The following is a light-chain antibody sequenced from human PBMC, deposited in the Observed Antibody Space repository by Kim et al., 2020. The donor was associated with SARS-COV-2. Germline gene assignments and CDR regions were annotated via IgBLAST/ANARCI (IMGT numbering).Light chain of an antibody. J-gene: IGKJ1*01. CDR2: GAS. V-gene: IGKV3-15*01. Sequence: DIKMTQSPATLSVSPGWRATPSCMASQSVSSHLAWYQQKRGQAPRLLLYGASARPTGVPARFSGSGSGTEFTLTISSLQSEDFANYYCQQYDKWPRTFGQGTKVDIK. CDR3: QQYDKWPRT. CDR1: QSVSSH.